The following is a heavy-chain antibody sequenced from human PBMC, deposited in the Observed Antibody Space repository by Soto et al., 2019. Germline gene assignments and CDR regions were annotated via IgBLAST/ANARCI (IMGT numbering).Heavy chain of an antibody. V-gene: IGHV4-31*03. CDR3: ARDQAGANGGYYYYYGMDV. Sequence: SETLSLTCTVSGGSISSGGYYWSWIRQHPGKGLEWIGYIYYSGSTYYNPSLKSRVTISVDTSKNQFSLKLSSVTAADTAVYYCARDQAGANGGYYYYYGMDVWGQGTTVTSP. CDR1: GGSISSGGYY. CDR2: IYYSGST. J-gene: IGHJ6*02. D-gene: IGHD1-26*01.